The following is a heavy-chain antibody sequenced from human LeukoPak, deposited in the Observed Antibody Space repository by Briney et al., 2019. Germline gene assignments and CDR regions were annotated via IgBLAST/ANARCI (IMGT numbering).Heavy chain of an antibody. D-gene: IGHD3-3*01. V-gene: IGHV3-23*01. Sequence: GGPLRLSCAASGFTFSSYAMSWVRQAPGKGLEWVSAISGSGGSTYYADSVKGRFTISRDNSKNTLYLQMNSLRAEDTAVYYCAKDRSYDFWSGWFWAYWGQGTLVTVSS. CDR3: AKDRSYDFWSGWFWAY. J-gene: IGHJ4*02. CDR2: ISGSGGST. CDR1: GFTFSSYA.